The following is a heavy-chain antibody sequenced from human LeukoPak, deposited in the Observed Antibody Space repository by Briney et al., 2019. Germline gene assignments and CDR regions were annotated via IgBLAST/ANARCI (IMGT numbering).Heavy chain of an antibody. CDR1: GYTFTGYY. CDR2: INPNSGGT. J-gene: IGHJ3*02. D-gene: IGHD3-22*01. Sequence: GASVKVSCKASGYTFTGYYMHWVRQAPGQGLEWMGWINPNSGGTNYAQKFQGRVTMTRDTSISTAYMELSRLRSDDTAVYYCARLGGSGYYDAFDIWGQETMVTVSS. CDR3: ARLGGSGYYDAFDI. V-gene: IGHV1-2*02.